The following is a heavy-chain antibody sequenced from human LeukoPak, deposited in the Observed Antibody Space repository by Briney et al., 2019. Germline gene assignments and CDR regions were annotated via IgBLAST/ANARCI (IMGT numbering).Heavy chain of an antibody. D-gene: IGHD2-8*01. CDR2: IYYSGST. CDR3: ARGYCTNGVCYTRPYYYYMDV. J-gene: IGHJ6*03. Sequence: SETLSLTCTVSGGSISSYYWSWIRQPPGKGLEWIGYIYYSGSTNYNPSLKSRVTISVDTSKNQFSLKLSSVTPEDTAVYYCARGYCTNGVCYTRPYYYYMDVWGKGTTVTVSS. V-gene: IGHV4-59*12. CDR1: GGSISSYY.